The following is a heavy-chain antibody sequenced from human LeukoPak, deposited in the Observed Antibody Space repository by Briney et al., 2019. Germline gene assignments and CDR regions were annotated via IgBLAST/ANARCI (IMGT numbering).Heavy chain of an antibody. CDR3: ARDHMAGWGY. V-gene: IGHV1-2*02. D-gene: IGHD6-19*01. CDR1: GYTFTSYD. CDR2: INPNSGGT. J-gene: IGHJ4*02. Sequence: EASVKVSCKASGYTFTSYDINWVRQAPGQGLEWMGWINPNSGGTNYAQKFQGRVTMTRDTSISTAYMELSRLRSDDTAVYYCARDHMAGWGYWGQGTLVTVSS.